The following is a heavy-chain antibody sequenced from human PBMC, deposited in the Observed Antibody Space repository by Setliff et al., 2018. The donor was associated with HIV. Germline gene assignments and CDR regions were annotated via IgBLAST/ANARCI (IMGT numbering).Heavy chain of an antibody. CDR1: GFAFSSYE. V-gene: IGHV3-53*01. D-gene: IGHD3-10*02. CDR2: IYSGDAT. Sequence: GGSLRLSCAASGFAFSSYEMNWVRQAPGKGLEWVSVIYSGDATYYADSVKGRFTISGDNSKNTLYLQMDSLRADDTAVYYCARETYYYVGGLDVWGQGTTVTVSS. CDR3: ARETYYYVGGLDV. J-gene: IGHJ6*02.